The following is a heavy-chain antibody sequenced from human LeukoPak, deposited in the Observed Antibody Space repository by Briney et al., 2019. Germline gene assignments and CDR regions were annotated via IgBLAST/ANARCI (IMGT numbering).Heavy chain of an antibody. D-gene: IGHD3-22*01. CDR3: ARVRYYYDSSGYYLADY. CDR2: ISSSGSTI. J-gene: IGHJ4*02. V-gene: IGHV3-11*01. CDR1: GFTFSDYY. Sequence: GGSLRLSCAASGFTFSDYYMSWIRQAPGKGLEWVSYISSSGSTINYADSVKGRFTISRDNAKNSLYLQMNSLRAEDTAVYYCARVRYYYDSSGYYLADYWGQGTLVTVSS.